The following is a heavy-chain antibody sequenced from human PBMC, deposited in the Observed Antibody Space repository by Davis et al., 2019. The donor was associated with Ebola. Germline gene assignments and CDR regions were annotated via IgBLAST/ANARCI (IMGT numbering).Heavy chain of an antibody. J-gene: IGHJ4*02. CDR3: ARDTWNTARDF. Sequence: GGSLRLSCTVSGFTFTSYWMSWVRQAPGKGLERVANVNGDGSKSNYLDSVKGRFTISRDNAKNSLYLQMDSLRVDDTAVYYCARDTWNTARDFWGQGTLVTVSS. V-gene: IGHV3-7*03. CDR2: VNGDGSKS. D-gene: IGHD1-1*01. CDR1: GFTFTSYW.